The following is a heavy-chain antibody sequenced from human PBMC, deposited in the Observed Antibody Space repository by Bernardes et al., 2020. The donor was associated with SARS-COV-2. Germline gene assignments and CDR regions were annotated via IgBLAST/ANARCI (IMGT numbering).Heavy chain of an antibody. D-gene: IGHD6-19*01. CDR1: GFILSDYW. CDR3: GKRAVAGTHWYFDL. Sequence: GGSLRLSCAASGFILSDYWMHWVRQVPGKGLVWVSRLSDDGTSTTYADSVKGRFTFSRDKAKNTLYLQMNSLTVEDTAVYYCGKRAVAGTHWYFDLWGRGTLVTVSS. V-gene: IGHV3-74*03. J-gene: IGHJ2*01. CDR2: LSDDGTST.